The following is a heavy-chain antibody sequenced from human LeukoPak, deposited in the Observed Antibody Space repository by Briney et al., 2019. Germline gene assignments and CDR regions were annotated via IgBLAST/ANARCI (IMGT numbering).Heavy chain of an antibody. CDR3: ARDARDGGVDY. Sequence: GGALRLSCAASGFSFSSYWMSWVRQAPGKGLEGVAHINQDGSDKHYVDSVKGRFTISRDNAKNSLYLQMNSLRAEDTAVYYCARDARDGGVDYWGQGTLVTVSS. D-gene: IGHD5-24*01. J-gene: IGHJ4*02. CDR2: INQDGSDK. V-gene: IGHV3-7*01. CDR1: GFSFSSYW.